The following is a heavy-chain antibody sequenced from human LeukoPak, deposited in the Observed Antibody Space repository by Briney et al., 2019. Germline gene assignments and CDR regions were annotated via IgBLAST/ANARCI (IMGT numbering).Heavy chain of an antibody. J-gene: IGHJ5*02. V-gene: IGHV4-39*01. CDR3: ARRLTMIVVVTGWFDP. CDR1: GGSVSSGNDY. D-gene: IGHD3-22*01. CDR2: MYYSGNT. Sequence: SETLSLTCAVSGGSVSSGNDYWGWIRQPPGKGLEWIGSMYYSGNTYYNPSLKSRVTISVDTSKNQFSLKLSSVTAADTAIYYCARRLTMIVVVTGWFDPWGQGTLVTVSS.